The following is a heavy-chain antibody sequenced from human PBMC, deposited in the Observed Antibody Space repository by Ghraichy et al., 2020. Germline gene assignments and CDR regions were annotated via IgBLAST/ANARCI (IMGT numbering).Heavy chain of an antibody. CDR2: IRPNNGQT. Sequence: ASVKVSCRTSGDTFPRFGISWVRQARGQGREWMGWIRPNNGQTKYAPDMQGRVTMTTDRSTSTVYMELRGLRSDDTAVYYCATAFPASDFGSAVDRASSFDVMDLGGQGTTATAS. CDR1: GDTFPRFG. D-gene: IGHD3-3*01. J-gene: IGHJ6*02. V-gene: IGHV1-18*01. CDR3: ATAFPASDFGSAVDRASSFDVMDL.